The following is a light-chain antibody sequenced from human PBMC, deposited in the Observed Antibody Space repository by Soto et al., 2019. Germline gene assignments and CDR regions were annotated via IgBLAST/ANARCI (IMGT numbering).Light chain of an antibody. Sequence: EILLTQSPDTLSSSPGERATLSCRASQSVTTYLAWYQQKPGQAPRLLIYDVSNRATGIPARFSGSGSGTNFTFTFSSLEPEDVAIYYCQQRSNWPWTFGQGTKVDIK. J-gene: IGKJ1*01. V-gene: IGKV3-11*01. CDR2: DVS. CDR3: QQRSNWPWT. CDR1: QSVTTY.